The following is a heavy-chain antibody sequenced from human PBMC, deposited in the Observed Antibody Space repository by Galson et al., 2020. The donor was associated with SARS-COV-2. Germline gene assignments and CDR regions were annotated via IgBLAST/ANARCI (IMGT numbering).Heavy chain of an antibody. CDR1: GASITTSGHY. D-gene: IGHD2-2*01. CDR3: ARRSHCTTVSCYSH. V-gene: IGHV4-39*07. Sequence: SETLSLTCTVSGASITTSGHYWPWIRQPPGKGLEWIGSLYYGENTYYNSSLKSRVTISVDTSKNQFSLKLSSVTAADTAVYYCARRSHCTTVSCYSHWGQGILVTVSS. J-gene: IGHJ4*02. CDR2: LYYGENT.